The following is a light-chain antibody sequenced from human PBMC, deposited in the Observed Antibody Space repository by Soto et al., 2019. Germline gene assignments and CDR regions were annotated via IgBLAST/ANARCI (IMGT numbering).Light chain of an antibody. CDR1: QSVGSY. J-gene: IGKJ4*01. V-gene: IGKV3-11*01. Sequence: EIVLTQSPATLSLSPGERATLSCRASQSVGSYLAWYQQKSGQAPRLLIYDASNRATGIPARFSGSGSGTDFTLTISSLEPEDFAVYYCQQRSNWPTFGGGTKVEIK. CDR3: QQRSNWPT. CDR2: DAS.